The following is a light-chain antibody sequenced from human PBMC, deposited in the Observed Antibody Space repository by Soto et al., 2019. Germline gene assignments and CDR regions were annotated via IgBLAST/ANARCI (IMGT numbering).Light chain of an antibody. CDR1: SSDIGVYNY. J-gene: IGLJ2*01. Sequence: QSALPQPASVSGSPGQSITISCTGTSSDIGVYNYVSWYQQHPGKAPKLMIYDVSNRPSGVSNRCSGSKSGNTASLTISGLQDEDEADYYCSSYTTTSTVVFGGGTKLTVL. CDR3: SSYTTTSTVV. V-gene: IGLV2-14*01. CDR2: DVS.